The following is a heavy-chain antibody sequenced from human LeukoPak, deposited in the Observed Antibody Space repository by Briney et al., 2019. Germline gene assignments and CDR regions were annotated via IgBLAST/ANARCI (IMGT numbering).Heavy chain of an antibody. V-gene: IGHV3-7*01. CDR2: INQDGSEK. CDR1: AFTFSNYW. CDR3: ARVRYYYYMDV. Sequence: QTGGSLRLSCAASAFTFSNYWMNWVRQAPGKGLEWVANINQDGSEKYYVDSVKGRFTISRDNAKNSLYLQMNSLRAEDTAVYYCARVRYYYYMDVWGKGTTVTVSS. J-gene: IGHJ6*03.